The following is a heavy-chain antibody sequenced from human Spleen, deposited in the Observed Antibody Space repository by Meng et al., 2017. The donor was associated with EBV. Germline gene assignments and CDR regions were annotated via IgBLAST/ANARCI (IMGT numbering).Heavy chain of an antibody. CDR3: ARYYGANGDFDY. J-gene: IGHJ4*02. CDR1: GGSFSSGSNF. CDR2: IYYSGST. D-gene: IGHD4-23*01. Sequence: QLPEPGPGLVKPSETPSLTCTVSGGSFSSGSNFWTWIRQPPGKGLEWIGHIYYSGSTKYHPSLESRVTISADTSKNQFSLKLSSVTAADTAVYYCARYYGANGDFDYWGQGTLVTVSS. V-gene: IGHV4-61*01.